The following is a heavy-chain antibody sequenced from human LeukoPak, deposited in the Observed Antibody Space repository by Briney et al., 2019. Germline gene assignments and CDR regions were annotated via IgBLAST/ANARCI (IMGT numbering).Heavy chain of an antibody. CDR3: ARHGGQHWLSSITTRPQQFDS. CDR2: INHSGST. J-gene: IGHJ4*02. Sequence: SETLSLTCAVYGGSFSGYYWSWIRQPPGKGLEWIGEINHSGSTNYNPSLKSRVTISVDTSKNQFSLKLSSVTAADTAVYYCARHGGQHWLSSITTRPQQFDSWGQGALVIVSS. CDR1: GGSFSGYY. V-gene: IGHV4-34*01. D-gene: IGHD3-16*01.